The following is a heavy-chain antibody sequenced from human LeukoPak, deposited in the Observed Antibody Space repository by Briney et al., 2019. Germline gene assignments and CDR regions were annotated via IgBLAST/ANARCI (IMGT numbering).Heavy chain of an antibody. CDR3: ARTPKDIVVVPAAPGYFDY. Sequence: PSETLCLSCTVSGVSISSYYWSWIRQPAGRGLEWIGRIYTSGSTNYNPSLKSRVTTSVDTSKNQFSLKLSSVTAADTAVYYCARTPKDIVVVPAAPGYFDYWGQGTLVTVSS. V-gene: IGHV4-4*07. CDR2: IYTSGST. D-gene: IGHD2-2*01. J-gene: IGHJ4*02. CDR1: GVSISSYY.